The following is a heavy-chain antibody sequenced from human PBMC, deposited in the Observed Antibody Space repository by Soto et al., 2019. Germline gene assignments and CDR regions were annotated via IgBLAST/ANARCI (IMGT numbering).Heavy chain of an antibody. V-gene: IGHV3-30*18. CDR1: GFTFSSYG. CDR2: ISYDGSNK. D-gene: IGHD3-3*01. CDR3: AKGAGYYDFWSGYRLTYYYGMDV. J-gene: IGHJ6*02. Sequence: GGSLRLSCAASGFTFSSYGMRWVRQAPGKGLEWVAVISYDGSNKYYADSVKGRFTISRDNSKNTMYLQMNSMRAEDTAVYYCAKGAGYYDFWSGYRLTYYYGMDVWGQGTTVTVSS.